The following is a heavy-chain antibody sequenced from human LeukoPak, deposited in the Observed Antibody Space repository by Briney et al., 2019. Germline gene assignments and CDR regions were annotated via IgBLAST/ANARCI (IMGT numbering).Heavy chain of an antibody. V-gene: IGHV1-2*02. CDR1: GYTFTGYY. D-gene: IGHD3-9*01. CDR2: TNPNSGGT. J-gene: IGHJ4*02. CDR3: ARDSYDILTGYSPIDY. Sequence: ASVKVSCKASGYTFTGYYMHWVRQAPGQGLEWMGWTNPNSGGTNYAQKFQGRVTMTRDTSISTAYMELSRLRSDDTAVYYCARDSYDILTGYSPIDYWGQGTLVTVSS.